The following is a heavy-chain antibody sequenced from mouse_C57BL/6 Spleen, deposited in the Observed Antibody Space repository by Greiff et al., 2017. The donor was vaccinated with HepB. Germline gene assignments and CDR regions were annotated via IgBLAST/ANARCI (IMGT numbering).Heavy chain of an antibody. CDR2: ISNGGGST. J-gene: IGHJ3*01. CDR1: GFTFSDYY. V-gene: IGHV5-12*01. Sequence: EVKVVESGGGLVQPGGSLKLSCAASGFTFSDYYMYWVRQTPEKRLEWVAYISNGGGSTYYPDTVKGRFTISRDNAKNTLYLQMSRLKSEDTAMYYCARPIITTVRGFACWGQGTLVTVSA. CDR3: ARPIITTVRGFAC. D-gene: IGHD1-1*01.